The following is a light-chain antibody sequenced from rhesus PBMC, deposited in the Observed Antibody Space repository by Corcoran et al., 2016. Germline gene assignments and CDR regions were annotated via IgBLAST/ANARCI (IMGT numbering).Light chain of an antibody. CDR3: GVNHGAGSTFVYV. CDR2: GGPGGLVG. V-gene: IGLV9-84*01. CDR1: SGYNNYA. J-gene: IGLJ6*01. Sequence: QPVLTQASSASASLGASVTLTCTLSSGYNNYAVGWHQQRPGKGPQFVMRGGPGGLVGSKGEGNPDRVSGSASGLNRYLTIKNNQGEDESDYHCGVNHGAGSTFVYVFGSGTKLTVL.